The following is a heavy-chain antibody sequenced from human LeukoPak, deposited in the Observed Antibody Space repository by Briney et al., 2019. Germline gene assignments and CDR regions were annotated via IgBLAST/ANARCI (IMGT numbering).Heavy chain of an antibody. J-gene: IGHJ3*02. Sequence: GRSLRLSCAASVFTFITHWKHWVSHAPGKALVCVSRINSDGNTVNYADSVKRRLTIYRYIAKNRLYLQMKSLRVEDTSFYYCARGVTMIRYAAFDIWGQGTMVTVSS. CDR1: VFTFITHW. V-gene: IGHV3-74*01. D-gene: IGHD3-22*01. CDR3: ARGVTMIRYAAFDI. CDR2: INSDGNTV.